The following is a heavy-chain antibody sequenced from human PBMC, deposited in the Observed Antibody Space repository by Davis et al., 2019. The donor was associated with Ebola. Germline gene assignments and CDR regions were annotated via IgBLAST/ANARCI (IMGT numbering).Heavy chain of an antibody. Sequence: SGPTLVKPTETLTLTCTVSGFSLNNARMGVSWIRQPPGKALEWLAHIFSNDGKFYSTSLHSRLTISRDTSKSQVVLTMTNMDPVDTATYFCARSSSVAGAFDIWGQGTMVIVSS. CDR1: GFSLNNARMG. J-gene: IGHJ3*02. D-gene: IGHD2/OR15-2a*01. V-gene: IGHV2-26*01. CDR2: IFSNDGK. CDR3: ARSSSVAGAFDI.